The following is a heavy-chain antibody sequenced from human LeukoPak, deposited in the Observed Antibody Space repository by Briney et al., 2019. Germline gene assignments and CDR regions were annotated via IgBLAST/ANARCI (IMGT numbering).Heavy chain of an antibody. CDR1: GFTVSSNY. Sequence: GGSLRLSCAASGFTVSSNYMSWVRQAPGKGLEWVSVIYSGGSTYYADSVKGRFAISRDNAKNSLYLQMNSLRAEDTAVYYCARALQSGRYDYWGQGTLVTVSS. D-gene: IGHD3-10*01. CDR3: ARALQSGRYDY. J-gene: IGHJ4*02. V-gene: IGHV3-66*01. CDR2: IYSGGST.